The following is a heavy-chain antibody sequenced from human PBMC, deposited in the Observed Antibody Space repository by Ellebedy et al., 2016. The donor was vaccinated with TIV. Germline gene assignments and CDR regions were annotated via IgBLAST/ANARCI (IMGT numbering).Heavy chain of an antibody. CDR3: ATLYYYDSSGYYLVSDYYGMDV. CDR1: GGSFSGYY. D-gene: IGHD3-22*01. Sequence: SETLSLTCAVYGGSFSGYYWSWIRKPQGKGLEWIGEINHSGSTNYNPSLKSRVTISVNTAKNQFSLKLSSVTAADTAVYYCATLYYYDSSGYYLVSDYYGMDVWGQGTTVTVSS. V-gene: IGHV4-34*01. J-gene: IGHJ6*02. CDR2: INHSGST.